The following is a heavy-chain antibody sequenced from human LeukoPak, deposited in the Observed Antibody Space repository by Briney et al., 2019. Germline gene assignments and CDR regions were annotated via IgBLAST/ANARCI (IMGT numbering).Heavy chain of an antibody. CDR3: VRDRPGMGIDD. CDR1: GFTFSSYW. J-gene: IGHJ4*02. D-gene: IGHD3-10*01. V-gene: IGHV3-7*01. CDR2: INQDGSGK. Sequence: GGSLRLSCAASGFTFSSYWMSWVRQAPGKGLEWVANINQDGSGKYSVDSLKGRFTISRDNANNSLYLQMNSLRAEDTAVYYCVRDRPGMGIDDWGQGTLVTVSS.